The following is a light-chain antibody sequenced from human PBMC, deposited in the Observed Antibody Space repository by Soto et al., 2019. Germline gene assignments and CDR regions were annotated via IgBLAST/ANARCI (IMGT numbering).Light chain of an antibody. CDR3: SSYTSSSLV. J-gene: IGLJ2*01. CDR2: DVS. CDR1: SSDVGGYNY. V-gene: IGLV2-14*01. Sequence: QSALTQPASVSGSPGQSITISCTGTSSDVGGYNYVSWYQQHPGKAPKLMIYDVSNRPSGVSDRFSGSKSGNTASLTISGLRAEDEANYYSSSYTSSSLVFGGGTQLTVL.